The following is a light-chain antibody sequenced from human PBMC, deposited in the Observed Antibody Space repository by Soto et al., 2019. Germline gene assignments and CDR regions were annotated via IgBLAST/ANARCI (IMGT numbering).Light chain of an antibody. V-gene: IGLV1-51*02. Sequence: QSVLTQPPSVSAAPGQKVTISCSGSSSNIGNNYVSWYQQLPGTAPKLLIYENNKRPSGIPDRFSGSKSGTSATLGITGLQTGDEADYYCGTWDSSLSAFYVFGTGTKLT. CDR1: SSNIGNNY. J-gene: IGLJ1*01. CDR3: GTWDSSLSAFYV. CDR2: ENN.